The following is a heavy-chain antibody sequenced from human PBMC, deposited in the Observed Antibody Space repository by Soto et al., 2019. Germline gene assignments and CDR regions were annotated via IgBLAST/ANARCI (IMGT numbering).Heavy chain of an antibody. J-gene: IGHJ4*02. CDR1: GYSFTSYW. CDR2: IYPGDSDT. V-gene: IGHV5-51*01. Sequence: GESLRISCKGSGYSFTSYWIGWVRQIPGKGLEWMGIIYPGDSDTRYSPSFQGQVTISADKSISTAYLQWSSLKASDTAMYYCARLIIGADYDSLTAPGYFDYWGQGTLVTVSS. CDR3: ARLIIGADYDSLTAPGYFDY. D-gene: IGHD3-9*01.